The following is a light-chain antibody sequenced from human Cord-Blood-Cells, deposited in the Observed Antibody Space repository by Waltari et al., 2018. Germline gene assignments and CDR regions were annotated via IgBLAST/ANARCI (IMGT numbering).Light chain of an antibody. CDR1: QSISSY. J-gene: IGKJ2*03. CDR2: AAS. V-gene: IGKV1-39*01. CDR3: QQSYSTPYS. Sequence: DIQMTQSPSSLSASVGDRVTITCRASQSISSYLNWYQQKPGKAPKLLIYAASSLHSGVPSRFSGSGSGADFTLTISSLQPEDFATYYCQQSYSTPYSFGPGTKLEIK.